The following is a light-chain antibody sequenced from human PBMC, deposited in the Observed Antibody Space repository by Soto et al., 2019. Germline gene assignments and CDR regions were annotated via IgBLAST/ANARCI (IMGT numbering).Light chain of an antibody. J-gene: IGKJ1*01. Sequence: EMVLTQSPATLSSFPGDRVTLSCRASQNINTRLAWYHHRPGQAPRLLIDQTSIRAAGIPARVSASGTGTDFTLTISDVQPEDFAVYYCHQRQSWPRTFGQGTKVDI. CDR3: HQRQSWPRT. CDR2: QTS. V-gene: IGKV3-11*01. CDR1: QNINTR.